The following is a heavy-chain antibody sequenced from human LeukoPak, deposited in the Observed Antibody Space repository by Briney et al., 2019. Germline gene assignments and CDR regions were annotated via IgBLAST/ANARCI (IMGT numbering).Heavy chain of an antibody. V-gene: IGHV3-23*01. CDR3: ARIPLPQQNDFSSAFDY. CDR2: LSGSGYET. CDR1: GLDFSTHG. J-gene: IGHJ4*02. D-gene: IGHD1-1*01. Sequence: GGSLRLSCAATGLDFSTHGMSWVRQAPGKGLEWVSALSGSGYETYYTASVKGRFTISRDESTKTLYLQMNSVRAEDTAVYYCARIPLPQQNDFSSAFDYWGQGTLVTVSS.